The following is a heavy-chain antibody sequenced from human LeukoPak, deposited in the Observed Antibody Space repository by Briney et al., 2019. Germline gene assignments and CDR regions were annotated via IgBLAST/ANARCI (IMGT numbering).Heavy chain of an antibody. Sequence: GGSLRLSCAASGFTFSSYDMHWVRQATGKGLEWVSAIGTAGDTYYPGSVKGRFTISREDAKNSLYLQMNSLRAGDTAVYYCARGGYSSGWYYFDYWGQGTLVTVSS. CDR1: GFTFSSYD. J-gene: IGHJ4*02. V-gene: IGHV3-13*01. CDR3: ARGGYSSGWYYFDY. D-gene: IGHD6-19*01. CDR2: IGTAGDT.